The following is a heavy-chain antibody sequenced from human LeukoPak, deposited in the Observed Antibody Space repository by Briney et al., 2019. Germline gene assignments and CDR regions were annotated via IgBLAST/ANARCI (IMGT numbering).Heavy chain of an antibody. J-gene: IGHJ5*02. CDR2: INPNSGGT. V-gene: IGHV1-2*02. Sequence: GASVKVSCKASGYTFTGYYMHWVRQAPGQGLEWMGWINPNSGGTNYAQKFQGRVTMTRDTSISTAYMELSRLRSDDTAVYYCARAWSRGRYSNPGDWFDPWGQGTLVTVSS. CDR3: ARAWSRGRYSNPGDWFDP. D-gene: IGHD4-11*01. CDR1: GYTFTGYY.